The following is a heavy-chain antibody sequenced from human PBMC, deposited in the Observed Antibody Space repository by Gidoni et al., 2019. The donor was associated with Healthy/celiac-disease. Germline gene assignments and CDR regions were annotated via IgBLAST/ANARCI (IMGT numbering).Heavy chain of an antibody. CDR3: AKDVDWDYYYGMDV. Sequence: FTISRDNSKNTLYLQMNSLRAEDTAVYYCAKDVDWDYYYGMDVWGQGTMVTVSS. J-gene: IGHJ6*02. D-gene: IGHD3-9*01. V-gene: IGHV3-23*01.